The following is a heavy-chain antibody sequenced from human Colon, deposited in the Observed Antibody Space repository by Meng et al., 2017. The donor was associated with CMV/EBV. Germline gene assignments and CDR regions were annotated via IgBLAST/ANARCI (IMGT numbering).Heavy chain of an antibody. Sequence: GGSLRLSCAASGFTFNSYWMTWVRQAPGKGLEWVSYISSSGNTIYHADSVKGRFTISRDNAKNSLYLQMNSLRAEDTAVYYCARDIGTTRYYYYYGMDVWGQGTTVTVSS. J-gene: IGHJ6*02. CDR1: GFTFNSYW. D-gene: IGHD2-2*01. CDR2: ISSSGNTI. CDR3: ARDIGTTRYYYYYGMDV. V-gene: IGHV3-48*04.